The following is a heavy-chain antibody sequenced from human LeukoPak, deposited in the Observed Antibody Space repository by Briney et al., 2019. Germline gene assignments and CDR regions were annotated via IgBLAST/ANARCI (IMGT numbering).Heavy chain of an antibody. CDR3: ARLIRPYFDY. CDR1: GFTFSTYW. V-gene: IGHV3-7*05. J-gene: IGHJ4*02. CDR2: IKQDGSEK. Sequence: PGGSLRLSCVASGFTFSTYWMSWVRQAPGKGLEWVASIKQDGSEKYYVDPVKGRFTISRDNAKNSLYLQMNSLRAEDTAVYYCARLIRPYFDYWGQGTLVTVSS.